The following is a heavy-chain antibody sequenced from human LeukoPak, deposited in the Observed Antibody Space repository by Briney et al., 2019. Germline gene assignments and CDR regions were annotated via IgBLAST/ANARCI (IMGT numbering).Heavy chain of an antibody. Sequence: ASVRVSCKATGYTFATYGISWVRQVPEQGLEWVGWISAFNNVANYAQRFEDRVTMTADTSTNTAYMELRSLRSDDTAVYYCARMYYDILTGHIDAFDIWGQGTIVTVSS. CDR2: ISAFNNVA. CDR1: GYTFATYG. D-gene: IGHD3-9*01. J-gene: IGHJ3*02. CDR3: ARMYYDILTGHIDAFDI. V-gene: IGHV1-18*01.